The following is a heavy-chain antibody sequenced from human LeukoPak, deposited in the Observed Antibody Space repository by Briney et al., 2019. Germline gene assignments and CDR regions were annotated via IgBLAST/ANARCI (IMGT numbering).Heavy chain of an antibody. D-gene: IGHD3-22*01. CDR1: GGTFSSYA. Sequence: SVKVSCKASGGTFSSYAISWVRQAPGQGLEWMGGIIPIFATANYAQKFQGKVTIIADESTSTAYMELSSLRSEDTAIYYCARGWDYDSGGRPTAYVYWGQGTLVSVSS. J-gene: IGHJ4*02. V-gene: IGHV1-69*13. CDR3: ARGWDYDSGGRPTAYVY. CDR2: IIPIFATA.